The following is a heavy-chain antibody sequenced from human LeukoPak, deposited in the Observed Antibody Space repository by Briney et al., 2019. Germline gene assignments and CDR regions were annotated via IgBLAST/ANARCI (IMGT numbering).Heavy chain of an antibody. CDR3: ARPPTSSRGGRYYYMDV. V-gene: IGHV1-2*02. Sequence: GASVKVSCKASGYTFTGYYMHWVRQAPGQGLEWMGWINPNSGGTNYAQKFQGRVTMTRDTSISTAYMELSRLRSDDTAVYYCARPPTSSRGGRYYYMDVWGKGTTVTVSS. D-gene: IGHD2-15*01. J-gene: IGHJ6*03. CDR2: INPNSGGT. CDR1: GYTFTGYY.